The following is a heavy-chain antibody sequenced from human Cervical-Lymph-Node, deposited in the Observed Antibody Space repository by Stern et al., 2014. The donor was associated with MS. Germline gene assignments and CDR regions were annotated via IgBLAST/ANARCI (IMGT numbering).Heavy chain of an antibody. CDR2: ISPIFGTA. V-gene: IGHV1-69*01. D-gene: IGHD6-13*01. CDR3: ASTATGSSWYDWFDP. J-gene: IGHJ5*02. CDR1: GVTFSSYA. Sequence: QVQLEQSGAEVKKPGSSGKVSCKASGVTFSSYAISWVRQAPGQGLEWMGGISPIFGTANYAQKFQGRVTITADESTSTAYMELSSLRSEDTAVYYCASTATGSSWYDWFDPWGQGTLVTVSS.